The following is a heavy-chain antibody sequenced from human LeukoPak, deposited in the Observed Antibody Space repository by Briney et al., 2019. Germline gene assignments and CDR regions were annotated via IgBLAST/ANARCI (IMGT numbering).Heavy chain of an antibody. V-gene: IGHV1-8*03. CDR2: MNPNSGNT. Sequence: ASVKVSCKASGYTFTSYDINWVRQATGQGLEWMGWMNPNSGNTGYAQKFQGRVTITRNTSISTAYMELSSLRSEDTAVYYCARGMRIAVTNGWFDPWGQGTLVTVSS. J-gene: IGHJ5*02. D-gene: IGHD6-19*01. CDR3: ARGMRIAVTNGWFDP. CDR1: GYTFTSYD.